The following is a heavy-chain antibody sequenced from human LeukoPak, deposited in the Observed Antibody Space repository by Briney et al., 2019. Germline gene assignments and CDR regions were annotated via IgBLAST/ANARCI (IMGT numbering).Heavy chain of an antibody. D-gene: IGHD3-3*01. CDR3: VKDQGECPGSRCYLRFLEY. Sequence: GGSLRLSCAASGFNFSIYDMHWVRQAPGKGLEWVTFVRYDQSATVYADSVQGRFAISRDNSKNTVYLQMNSLGVEDTALYFCVKDQGECPGSRCYLRFLEYWGQGTLVIVSS. J-gene: IGHJ4*02. V-gene: IGHV3-30*02. CDR1: GFNFSIYD. CDR2: VRYDQSAT.